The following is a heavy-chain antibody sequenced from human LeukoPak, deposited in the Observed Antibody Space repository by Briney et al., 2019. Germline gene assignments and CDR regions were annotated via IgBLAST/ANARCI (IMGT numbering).Heavy chain of an antibody. CDR3: ARSAPAAAGTGHMDV. Sequence: GGSLRLSCSASGFTFSTYSMSWVRQAPGKGLEWVSSISSSSSSTNYADSVKGRFTISRDNAKNSLYLQMNSLRAEDTTVYYCARSAPAAAGTGHMDVWGKGTTDTVSS. CDR2: ISSSSSST. D-gene: IGHD6-13*01. V-gene: IGHV3-21*01. CDR1: GFTFSTYS. J-gene: IGHJ6*03.